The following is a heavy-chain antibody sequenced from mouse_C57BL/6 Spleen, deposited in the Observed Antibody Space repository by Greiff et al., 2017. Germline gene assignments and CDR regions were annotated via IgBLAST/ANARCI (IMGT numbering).Heavy chain of an antibody. CDR2: IYPGDGDT. Sequence: VQLQQSGAELVKPGASVKISCKASGYAFSSYWMNWVKQRPGKGLEWIGQIYPGDGDTNYNGKFKGKATLTADKSSSTAYMQLSSLTSEDSAVYFCARSGSSSYYVDYWGQGTTLTVSS. J-gene: IGHJ2*01. CDR3: ARSGSSSYYVDY. CDR1: GYAFSSYW. D-gene: IGHD1-1*01. V-gene: IGHV1-80*01.